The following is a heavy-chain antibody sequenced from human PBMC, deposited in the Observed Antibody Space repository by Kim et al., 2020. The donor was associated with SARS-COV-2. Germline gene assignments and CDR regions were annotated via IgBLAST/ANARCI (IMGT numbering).Heavy chain of an antibody. V-gene: IGHV1-3*01. J-gene: IGHJ4*02. CDR2: INAGNGNT. CDR1: GYTFTSYA. Sequence: ASVKVSCKASGYTFTSYAMHWVRQAPGQRLEWMGWINAGNGNTKYSQKFQGRVTITRDTSASTAYMELSSLRSEDTAVYYCARPGYSSSWLNYFDYWGQGTLVTVSS. D-gene: IGHD6-13*01. CDR3: ARPGYSSSWLNYFDY.